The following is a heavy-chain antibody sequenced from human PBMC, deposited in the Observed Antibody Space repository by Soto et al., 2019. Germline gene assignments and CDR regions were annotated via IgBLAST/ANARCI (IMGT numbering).Heavy chain of an antibody. D-gene: IGHD3-16*01. CDR1: GGSFSGYY. CDR3: ARGLREKLARFDY. Sequence: SETLSLTCAVYGGSFSGYYWSWIRQPPGKGLEWIGEINHSGSTNYNPSLKSRVTISVDTSKNQFSLKLSSVTAADTAVYYCARGLREKLARFDYWGQGTLVTVSS. J-gene: IGHJ4*02. CDR2: INHSGST. V-gene: IGHV4-34*01.